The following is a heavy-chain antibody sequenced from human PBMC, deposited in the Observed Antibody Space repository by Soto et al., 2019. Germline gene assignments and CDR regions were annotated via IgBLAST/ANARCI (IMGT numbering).Heavy chain of an antibody. CDR1: GFTFKTYN. CDR2: IGTSGTPV. J-gene: IGHJ4*02. V-gene: IGHV3-48*02. D-gene: IGHD6-19*01. Sequence: EVQLEESGGALVQPGGSLRLSCAASGFTFKTYNMNWVRQAPGKGLEWVSYIGTSGTPVYYADSVKGRFTISRDNAKNSLFLQMNSLRDEDTALYFCARDPSPDSSGWYYFDYWGQGTLVTVSS. CDR3: ARDPSPDSSGWYYFDY.